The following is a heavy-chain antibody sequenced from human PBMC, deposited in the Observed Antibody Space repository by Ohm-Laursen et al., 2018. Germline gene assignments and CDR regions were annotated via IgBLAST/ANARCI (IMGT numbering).Heavy chain of an antibody. CDR2: VNEDASEK. J-gene: IGHJ6*02. D-gene: IGHD6-6*01. Sequence: SLRLSCTASGFTFSNYAMYWVRQAPGKGLEWVASVNEDASEKYYVDSVKGRFTISRDNAKNSLYLQMNSLRADDTAVYYCAKESLGGLYSSSSRGYYYYGMDVWGQGTTVTVSS. CDR3: AKESLGGLYSSSSRGYYYYGMDV. CDR1: GFTFSNYA. V-gene: IGHV3-7*01.